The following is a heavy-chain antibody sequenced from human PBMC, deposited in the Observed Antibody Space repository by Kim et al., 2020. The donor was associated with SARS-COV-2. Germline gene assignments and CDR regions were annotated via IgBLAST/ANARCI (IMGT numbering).Heavy chain of an antibody. CDR1: GFTFSSYW. J-gene: IGHJ5*02. Sequence: GGSLRLSCAASGFTFSSYWMSWVRQAPGKGLEWVANIKQDGSEKYYVDSVKGRFTISRDNAKNSLYLQMNSLRAEDTAVYYCARTWAPYIVVVPAAQPNWFDPWGQGTLVTVSS. V-gene: IGHV3-7*01. D-gene: IGHD2-2*01. CDR2: IKQDGSEK. CDR3: ARTWAPYIVVVPAAQPNWFDP.